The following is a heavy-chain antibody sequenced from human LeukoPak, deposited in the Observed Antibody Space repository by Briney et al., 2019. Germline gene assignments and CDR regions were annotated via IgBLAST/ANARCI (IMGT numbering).Heavy chain of an antibody. V-gene: IGHV3-23*01. Sequence: GGSLRLSCAASGFTFSTYAMSWVRQAPGKGLEWVSAISGSGGSTYYADFVKGRFTISRDNSKNTLYLQMNSLRAEDTSIYFCAKALEQETVIALDSWGQGTLVTVSS. J-gene: IGHJ4*02. CDR1: GFTFSTYA. CDR3: AKALEQETVIALDS. D-gene: IGHD6-13*01. CDR2: ISGSGGST.